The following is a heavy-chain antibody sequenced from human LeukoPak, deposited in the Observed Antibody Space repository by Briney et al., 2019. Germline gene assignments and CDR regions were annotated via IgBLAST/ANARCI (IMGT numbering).Heavy chain of an antibody. Sequence: ASVKVSCKSSGYTFTSYGISWVRQPPGQGLEWMGWISAYNGNTNYAQKLQGRVTMTTDRYTSTAYMELRSLRYDDTAVYYCARVEPDILTPRGWFDPWGQGTLVTVSS. D-gene: IGHD3-9*01. J-gene: IGHJ5*02. V-gene: IGHV1-18*04. CDR3: ARVEPDILTPRGWFDP. CDR1: GYTFTSYG. CDR2: ISAYNGNT.